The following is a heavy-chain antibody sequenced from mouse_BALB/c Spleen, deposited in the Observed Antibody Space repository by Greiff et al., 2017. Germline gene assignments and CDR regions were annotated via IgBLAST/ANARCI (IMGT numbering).Heavy chain of an antibody. V-gene: IGHV3-2*02. J-gene: IGHJ4*01. CDR2: ISYSGST. CDR3: ASAFPLVDSSMDS. CDR1: GYSITSDYA. D-gene: IGHD1-1*02. Sequence: EVKLEESGPGLVKPSQSLSLTCTVTGYSITSDYAWNWIRQFPGNKLEWMGYISYSGSTSYNPSLKSRISITRDTSKNQFFLQLNSVTTEDTATYSCASAFPLVDSSMDSCLQVPSVPVSS.